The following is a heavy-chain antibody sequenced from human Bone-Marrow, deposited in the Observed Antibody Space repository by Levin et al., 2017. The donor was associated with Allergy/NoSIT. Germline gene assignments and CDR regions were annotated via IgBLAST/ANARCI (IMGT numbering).Heavy chain of an antibody. CDR1: GYTFTGYY. J-gene: IGHJ3*02. CDR3: ARDYDIVVVPAALDAFDI. V-gene: IGHV1-2*06. D-gene: IGHD2-2*01. CDR2: INPNSGGT. Sequence: ASVKVSCKASGYTFTGYYMHWVRQAPGQGLEWMGRINPNSGGTNYAQKFQGRVTMTRDTSISTAYMELSRLRSDDTAVYYCARDYDIVVVPAALDAFDIWGQGTMVTVSS.